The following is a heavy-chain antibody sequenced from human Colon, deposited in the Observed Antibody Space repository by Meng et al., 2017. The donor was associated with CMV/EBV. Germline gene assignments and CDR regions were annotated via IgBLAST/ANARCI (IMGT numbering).Heavy chain of an antibody. CDR1: GFSFNDHA. D-gene: IGHD3-16*01. V-gene: IGHV3-20*04. CDR3: ARDRTVWVNFYYYAMDV. Sequence: GESLKISCAVSGFSFNDHAMIWVRQAPGKGLEWVSGVNWSGSGARYAESVKGRFLISRDNARNSLSLQMNNLRAEDTAVYYCARDRTVWVNFYYYAMDVWGQGTTVTVSS. CDR2: VNWSGSGA. J-gene: IGHJ6*02.